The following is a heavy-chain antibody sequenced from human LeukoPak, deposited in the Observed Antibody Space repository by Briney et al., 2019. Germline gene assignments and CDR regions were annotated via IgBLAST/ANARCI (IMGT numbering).Heavy chain of an antibody. V-gene: IGHV3-43D*04. CDR2: IDYDGGSG. Sequence: GGSLRLSCTVSGFTLSSYEMSWIRQAPGKGLEWVSSIDYDGGSGHYADSVKGRFTISRDNSKNSLYLQMNSLRAEDTALYYCAKPLIDSSGYYYVNWGQGTLVTVSS. CDR1: GFTLSSYE. J-gene: IGHJ4*02. CDR3: AKPLIDSSGYYYVN. D-gene: IGHD3-22*01.